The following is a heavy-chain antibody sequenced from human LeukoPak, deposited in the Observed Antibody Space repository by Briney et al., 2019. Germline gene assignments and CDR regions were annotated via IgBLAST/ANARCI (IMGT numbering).Heavy chain of an antibody. CDR3: ACLTTADAFDI. Sequence: SETLSLTCTVSGVSISSYYWSWIRQPPGKGLEWIGYIYDSGSTNYNPSLKSRVTISVDTSKNQFSLKLSSVTAADTAVYYCACLTTADAFDIWGQGTMVTVSS. CDR2: IYDSGST. CDR1: GVSISSYY. D-gene: IGHD3-22*01. J-gene: IGHJ3*02. V-gene: IGHV4-59*01.